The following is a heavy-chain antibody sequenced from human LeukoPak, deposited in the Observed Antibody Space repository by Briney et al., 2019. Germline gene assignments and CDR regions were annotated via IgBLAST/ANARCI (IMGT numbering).Heavy chain of an antibody. CDR2: TSNDGSNT. J-gene: IGHJ4*02. CDR1: AFSFTNYA. Sequence: PGRSLRLFCTASAFSFTNYALHWVRQAPGKGLEWVAVTSNDGSNTYYADSVKGRFTISRDNSKNTLYLEMNSLRAEDTAVYYCARDSSSSWYGDYFDYWGQGTLVTVSS. V-gene: IGHV3-30*04. D-gene: IGHD6-13*01. CDR3: ARDSSSSWYGDYFDY.